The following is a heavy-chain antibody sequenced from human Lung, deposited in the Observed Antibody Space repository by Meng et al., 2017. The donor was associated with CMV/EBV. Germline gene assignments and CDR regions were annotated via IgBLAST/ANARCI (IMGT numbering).Heavy chain of an antibody. J-gene: IGHJ4*02. V-gene: IGHV1-2*02. Sequence: ASXXVSXKASGYTFTGYYMHWVRKAPGQGLEWIGWINPKSGGTNYAQKYQGRVTMSRETSISTAYMELSRLSTDDTAVYYCARVSYGRSAAGIAKLLYYFDYWXQGTLVTVSS. D-gene: IGHD6-13*01. CDR2: INPKSGGT. CDR1: GYTFTGYY. CDR3: ARVSYGRSAAGIAKLLYYFDY.